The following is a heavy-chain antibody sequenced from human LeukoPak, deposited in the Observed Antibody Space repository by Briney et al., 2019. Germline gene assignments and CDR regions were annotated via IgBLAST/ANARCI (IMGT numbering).Heavy chain of an antibody. V-gene: IGHV1-58*02. Sequence: SVKVSCKASGFTFTSSAMQWVRQARAQRLEWIGWIVVGSGNTNYAQKFQERVTITRDMSTSTAYMELSSLRSEDTAVYYCAAETSYVWGSSDFDYWGQGTLVTVSS. CDR1: GFTFTSSA. D-gene: IGHD3-16*01. J-gene: IGHJ4*02. CDR2: IVVGSGNT. CDR3: AAETSYVWGSSDFDY.